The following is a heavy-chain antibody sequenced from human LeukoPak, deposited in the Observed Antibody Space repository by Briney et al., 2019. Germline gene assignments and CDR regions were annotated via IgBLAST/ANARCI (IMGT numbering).Heavy chain of an antibody. Sequence: GSLRLSCTASGFTFSAYAMMWVRQAPGKGPEWISAIRGGGGGAFYADSVKGRFTISRDNSKYTLFLQMNSLRAEDTAVYYCARDPNGDYVGAFDMWGPGTMVTVSS. V-gene: IGHV3-23*01. J-gene: IGHJ3*02. CDR2: IRGGGGGA. CDR1: GFTFSAYA. D-gene: IGHD4-17*01. CDR3: ARDPNGDYVGAFDM.